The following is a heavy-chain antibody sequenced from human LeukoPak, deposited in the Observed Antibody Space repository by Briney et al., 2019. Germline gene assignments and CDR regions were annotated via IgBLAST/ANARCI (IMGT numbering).Heavy chain of an antibody. CDR1: GYSFTSYG. J-gene: IGHJ4*02. D-gene: IGHD1-26*01. Sequence: ASVTVSCKASGYSFTSYGITWVRQAPGQGLDWLGWVSGYNGNTNYAQKIQGRVTMTTDTSTSTAYMELRGLRSDNTAVYNYTRILAIAMRGTRAYWGQGTVVTVSS. CDR2: VSGYNGNT. CDR3: TRILAIAMRGTRAY. V-gene: IGHV1-18*01.